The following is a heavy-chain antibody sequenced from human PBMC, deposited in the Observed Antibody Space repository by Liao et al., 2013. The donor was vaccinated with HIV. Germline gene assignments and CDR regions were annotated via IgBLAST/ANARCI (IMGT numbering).Heavy chain of an antibody. Sequence: QLQVQESGPGLVKPSETLSLTCTVSGGSISSSSYYWGWIRQPPGKGLEWIGEINQSGSTNYNPSLKSRVTISVDTSKNQFSLKLSSVTAADTAVYYCASAARKLASTDYWGQGTLVTVSS. CDR1: GGSISSSSYY. CDR2: INQSGST. J-gene: IGHJ4*02. D-gene: IGHD1-1*01. V-gene: IGHV4-39*07. CDR3: ASAARKLASTDY.